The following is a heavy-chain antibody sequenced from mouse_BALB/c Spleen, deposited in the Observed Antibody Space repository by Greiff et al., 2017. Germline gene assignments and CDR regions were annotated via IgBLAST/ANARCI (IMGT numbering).Heavy chain of an antibody. CDR1: GYAFSSYW. J-gene: IGHJ1*01. CDR2: IYPGDGDT. V-gene: IGHV1-80*01. CDR3: ARSGYGSSLYWYFDV. D-gene: IGHD1-1*01. Sequence: VQLQQSGAELVRPGSSVKISCKASGYAFSSYWMNWVKQRPGQGLEWIGQIYPGDGDTNYNGKFKGKATLTADKSSSTAYMQLSSLTSEDSAVYFCARSGYGSSLYWYFDVWGAGTTVTVSS.